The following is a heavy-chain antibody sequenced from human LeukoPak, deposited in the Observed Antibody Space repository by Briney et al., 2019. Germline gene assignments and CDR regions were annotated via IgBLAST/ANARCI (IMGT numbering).Heavy chain of an antibody. CDR1: GGSISSSNW. CDR2: IYHSGST. J-gene: IGHJ6*03. Sequence: SETLSLTCAVSGGSISSSNWWSWVRQPPGKGLEWIGEIYHSGSTNYNPSLKSRVTISVDKSKNQFSLKLSSVTVADTAVYYCARFQVGATNYYYYYMDVWGKGTTVTVSS. D-gene: IGHD1-26*01. V-gene: IGHV4-4*02. CDR3: ARFQVGATNYYYYYMDV.